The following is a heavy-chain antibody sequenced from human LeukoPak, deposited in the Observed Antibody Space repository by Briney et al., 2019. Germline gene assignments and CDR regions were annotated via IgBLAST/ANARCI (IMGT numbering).Heavy chain of an antibody. CDR1: GGSFSGYY. V-gene: IGHV4-34*01. Sequence: SETLSLTCAVYGGSFSGYYWSWIRQPPGKGLEWIGEINHSGSTNYNPSLKSRVTISVDTSKNQFSLKLSSVTAADTAVYYCARRSWYGLLDYWGQGTLVTVSS. J-gene: IGHJ4*02. CDR3: ARRSWYGLLDY. CDR2: INHSGST. D-gene: IGHD6-13*01.